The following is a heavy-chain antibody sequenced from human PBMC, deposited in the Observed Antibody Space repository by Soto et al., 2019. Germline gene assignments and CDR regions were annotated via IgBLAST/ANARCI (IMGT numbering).Heavy chain of an antibody. J-gene: IGHJ2*01. CDR2: INDRGSI. CDR1: VGSFSGYY. D-gene: IGHD3-9*01. CDR3: ARESHDILTGPPWVWYFDL. V-gene: IGHV4-34*01. Sequence: QVQLQQWGAGPLRPLETLSLTCGVSVGSFSGYYWAWIRQSPGTGLEWIGEINDRGSINYNPSLKSRVSISVDTSKNHYSLNLRSVTAADTAVYYCARESHDILTGPPWVWYFDLWGRGTLVTVSS.